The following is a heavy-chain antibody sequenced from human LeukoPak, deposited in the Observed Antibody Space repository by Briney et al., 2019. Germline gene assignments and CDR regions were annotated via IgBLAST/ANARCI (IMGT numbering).Heavy chain of an antibody. D-gene: IGHD3-3*01. CDR1: GGSISSYY. Sequence: PSETLSLTCTVSGGSISSYYWSWIRQPPGKGLEWIGYIYTSGSTNYNPSLKSRVTISVDTSKNQLSLKLSSVTAADTAVYYCARGHLLLRFLDYWGQGTLVTVSS. J-gene: IGHJ4*02. V-gene: IGHV4-4*09. CDR2: IYTSGST. CDR3: ARGHLLLRFLDY.